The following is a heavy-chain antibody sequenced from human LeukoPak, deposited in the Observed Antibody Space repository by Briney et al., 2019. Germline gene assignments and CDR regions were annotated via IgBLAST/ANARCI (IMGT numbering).Heavy chain of an antibody. V-gene: IGHV4-38-2*02. Sequence: SETLSLTCTVSGYSISSGYYWGWIRQPPGKGLEWIGSIYHSGSTYYNPSLRSRVTISVDTSKDQFSLKLSSVTAADTAVYYCARDTYSLMDVWGKGTTVTVSS. CDR2: IYHSGST. J-gene: IGHJ6*03. CDR3: ARDTYSLMDV. D-gene: IGHD4-11*01. CDR1: GYSISSGYY.